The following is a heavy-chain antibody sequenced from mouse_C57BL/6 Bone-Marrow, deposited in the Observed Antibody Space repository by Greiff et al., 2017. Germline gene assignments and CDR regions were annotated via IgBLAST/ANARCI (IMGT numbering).Heavy chain of an antibody. V-gene: IGHV1-52*01. J-gene: IGHJ4*01. Sequence: QVQLQQPGAELVRPGSSVKLSCKASGYTFTSYWMHWVKQRPIQGLEWIGNIDPSDSETHYNQKFKDKATLTVDKSSSTAYMQLSNLTSEDSAVYYCARSGLLRYYALDYWGQGTSVTVSS. CDR2: IDPSDSET. D-gene: IGHD2-3*01. CDR1: GYTFTSYW. CDR3: ARSGLLRYYALDY.